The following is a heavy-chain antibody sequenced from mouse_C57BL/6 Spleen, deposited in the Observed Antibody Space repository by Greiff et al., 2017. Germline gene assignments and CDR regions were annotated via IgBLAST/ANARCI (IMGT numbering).Heavy chain of an antibody. CDR1: GYSFTGYY. Sequence: EVQLQQSGPELVKPGASVKISCKASGYSFTGYYMNWVKQSPEKSLEWIGEINPSTGGTTYNQKFKAKATLTVDKSTSTAYMQLKSLTSEDSAVYYCARWDYGSSYYAMDYWGQGTSVTVSS. CDR2: INPSTGGT. CDR3: ARWDYGSSYYAMDY. J-gene: IGHJ4*01. D-gene: IGHD1-1*01. V-gene: IGHV1-42*01.